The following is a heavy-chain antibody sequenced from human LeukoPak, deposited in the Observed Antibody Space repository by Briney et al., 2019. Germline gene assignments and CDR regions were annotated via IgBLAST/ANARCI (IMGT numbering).Heavy chain of an antibody. J-gene: IGHJ6*03. V-gene: IGHV3-33*01. CDR2: IWNDGGNK. Sequence: GRSLRLSCAASGFTFSNYGMLWVRQAPGKGREWVAVIWNDGGNKYYADSVKGRFTISRDNSRNTLYLQMNSLRAEDTAVYFCARVGSSQWGSYYYYMDVWGKGTTVTVSS. CDR3: ARVGSSQWGSYYYYMDV. D-gene: IGHD6-13*01. CDR1: GFTFSNYG.